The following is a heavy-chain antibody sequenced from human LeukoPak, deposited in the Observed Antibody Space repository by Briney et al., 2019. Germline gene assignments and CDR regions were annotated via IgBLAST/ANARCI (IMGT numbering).Heavy chain of an antibody. V-gene: IGHV3-21*01. CDR2: ISSSSSYI. D-gene: IGHD3-22*01. CDR3: ARRGRRYYDSSGYPDY. J-gene: IGHJ4*02. CDR1: GFTFSSYS. Sequence: GGSLRLSCAASGFTFSSYSMKWVRQAPGKGLEWVSSISSSSSYIYYADSVKGRFTISRDNAKNSLYLQMNSLRAEDTAVYYCARRGRRYYDSSGYPDYWGQGTLVTVSS.